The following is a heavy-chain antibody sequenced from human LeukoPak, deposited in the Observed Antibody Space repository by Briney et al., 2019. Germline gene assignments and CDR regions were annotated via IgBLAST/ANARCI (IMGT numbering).Heavy chain of an antibody. V-gene: IGHV1-18*01. CDR1: GYTFTSYG. J-gene: IGHJ5*02. D-gene: IGHD6-13*01. Sequence: ASVKVSCKASGYTFTSYGISWVRQAPGQGLEWMGWISAYNGNTNYAQKLQGRVTMTTDTSTSTAYMELRSLRSDDTAVYYCARNLDGSSWYRVAAGWFDPWGQGTLVTVSS. CDR2: ISAYNGNT. CDR3: ARNLDGSSWYRVAAGWFDP.